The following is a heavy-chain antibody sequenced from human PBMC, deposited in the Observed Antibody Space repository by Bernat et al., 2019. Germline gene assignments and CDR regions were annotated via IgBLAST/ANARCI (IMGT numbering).Heavy chain of an antibody. Sequence: EVQLVESGGGLVQPGGSLRLSCSASGFTFSSYAMHWVRQAPGKGLEYVSAISSNGGSTYYADCVKGRFSITRDNSKNTLYLQMSSLGAEDTAVYYGVKDPVGATTFAFDIWGQGTMVTVSS. CDR3: VKDPVGATTFAFDI. J-gene: IGHJ3*02. D-gene: IGHD1-26*01. CDR2: ISSNGGST. CDR1: GFTFSSYA. V-gene: IGHV3-64D*06.